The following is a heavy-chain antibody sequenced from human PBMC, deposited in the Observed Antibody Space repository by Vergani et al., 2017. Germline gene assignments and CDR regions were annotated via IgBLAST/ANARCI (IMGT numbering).Heavy chain of an antibody. CDR3: AKGDYDYVWGSYLWYYFDY. CDR2: ISYDGSNK. D-gene: IGHD3-16*01. CDR1: GFTFSSYG. V-gene: IGHV3-30*18. J-gene: IGHJ4*02. Sequence: QVQLVESGGGVVQPGRSPRLSCAASGFTFSSYGMHWVRQAPGKGLEWVAVISYDGSNKYYADSVKGRFTISRDNSKNTLYLQMNSLRAEDTAVYYCAKGDYDYVWGSYLWYYFDYWGQGTLVTVSS.